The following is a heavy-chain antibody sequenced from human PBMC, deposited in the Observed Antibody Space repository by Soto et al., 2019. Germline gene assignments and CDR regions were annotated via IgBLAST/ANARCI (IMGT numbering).Heavy chain of an antibody. CDR3: TRDSIKSKWLLFNWFDA. J-gene: IGHJ5*02. Sequence: EVKLVESGGGLVQPGRSLKISCAASGFTFDDFDMHWVRLAPGKGLEWVSGMNWNGDSKAYAASVKGRFTISRDNTKNSLDLDMNSLRPEDTAFYYCTRDSIKSKWLLFNWFDAWGEGILVSVSS. CDR2: MNWNGDSK. D-gene: IGHD3-22*01. CDR1: GFTFDDFD. V-gene: IGHV3-9*01.